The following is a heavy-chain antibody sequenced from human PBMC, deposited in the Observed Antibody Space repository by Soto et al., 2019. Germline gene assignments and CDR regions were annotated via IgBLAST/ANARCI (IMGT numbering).Heavy chain of an antibody. CDR2: IYYSGST. CDR1: GGSISSSSYY. CDR3: ARYCSGGSCYLDP. Sequence: KTSETLSLTCTVSGGSISSSSYYWGWIRQPPGKGLEWIGSIYYSGSTYYNPSLKSRVTISVDTSKNQFSLKLSSVTAADTAVYYCARYCSGGSCYLDPWGQGTLVTVSS. J-gene: IGHJ5*02. V-gene: IGHV4-39*01. D-gene: IGHD2-15*01.